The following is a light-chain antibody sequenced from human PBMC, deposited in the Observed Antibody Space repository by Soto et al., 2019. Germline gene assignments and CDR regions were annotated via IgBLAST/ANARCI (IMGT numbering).Light chain of an antibody. CDR2: DAS. CDR1: QSVSSY. CDR3: QQRSNWPSIT. V-gene: IGKV3-11*01. J-gene: IGKJ5*01. Sequence: EIVLTQSPATLSLSPGERATLSCRASQSVSSYLAWYQQKPGQAPRLLIYDASNRAPGIPARFSGSGSVTDFTLTISSLEPEDFAVYYCQQRSNWPSITFGQGTRLEIK.